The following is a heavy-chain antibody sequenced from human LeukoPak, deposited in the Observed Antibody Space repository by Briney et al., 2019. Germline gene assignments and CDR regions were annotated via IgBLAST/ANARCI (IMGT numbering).Heavy chain of an antibody. CDR1: GFTFRSYW. CDR3: ARDGGPFDS. CDR2: IKQDGSEK. J-gene: IGHJ4*02. Sequence: GGSLRLSCAASGFTFRSYWMSWVRPAPGKGLEWVANIKQDGSEKYYVDSVKGRFTISRDNAKKSLYLQMNSLRAEDTAVYYCARDGGPFDSWGQGTLVTVSS. V-gene: IGHV3-7*03. D-gene: IGHD3-16*01.